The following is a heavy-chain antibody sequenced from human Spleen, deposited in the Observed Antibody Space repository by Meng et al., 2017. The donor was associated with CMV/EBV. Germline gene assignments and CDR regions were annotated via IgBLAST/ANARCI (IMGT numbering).Heavy chain of an antibody. D-gene: IGHD3-3*01. CDR1: GDSISSYY. J-gene: IGHJ3*02. CDR3: ARTKYYDFWSGYYPLLDAFDI. CDR2: ISNNGRT. V-gene: IGHV4-59*01. Sequence: GSLRLSCTVSGDSISSYYWNWIRQSPGKGLEWIGYISNNGRTNYNPSLKSRVTISVDTSKNHCSLKLTSVTAADTAVYYCARTKYYDFWSGYYPLLDAFDIWGQGTKVTVSS.